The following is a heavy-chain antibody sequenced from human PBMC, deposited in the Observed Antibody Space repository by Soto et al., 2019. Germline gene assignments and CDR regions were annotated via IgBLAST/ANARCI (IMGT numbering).Heavy chain of an antibody. D-gene: IGHD6-19*01. CDR1: GGSVSSGSYY. V-gene: IGHV4-61*01. CDR2: IYYSGST. J-gene: IGHJ4*02. CDR3: ARDPEQWLPPDY. Sequence: SETLSLTCTVSGGSVSSGSYYWSWIRQPPGKGLEWIGYIYYSGSTNYNPSLKSRVTISVDTSKNQFSLKLSSVTAADTAVYYCARDPEQWLPPDYWGQGTLVTVSS.